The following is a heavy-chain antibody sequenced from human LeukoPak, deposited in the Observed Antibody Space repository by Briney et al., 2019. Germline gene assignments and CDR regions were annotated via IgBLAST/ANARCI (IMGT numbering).Heavy chain of an antibody. CDR2: ISGSGGST. V-gene: IGHV3-23*01. J-gene: IGHJ5*02. D-gene: IGHD3-22*01. CDR3: ARVLHKRNYDSSDYYGS. Sequence: PGGSLRLSCAASRFTFSSYGMSWVRQAPGKGLEWVSAISGSGGSTYYADSVKGRFTISRDNAKNSLYLQLNSLRAEDTAVYYCARVLHKRNYDSSDYYGSWGQGTLVTVSS. CDR1: RFTFSSYG.